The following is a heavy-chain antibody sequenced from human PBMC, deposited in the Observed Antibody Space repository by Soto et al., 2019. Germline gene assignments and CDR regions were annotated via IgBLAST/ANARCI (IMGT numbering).Heavy chain of an antibody. Sequence: SETLSLTSPVSGRFISSYYWGWIRQAHGKGLEWIGYIYYSGSTNYNPSLKSRVNISVDTSKNQFSLKLSYVTAADTAVYYCARNRTAAPKNWFDPWGQGTLVTVSS. J-gene: IGHJ5*02. D-gene: IGHD6-13*01. CDR3: ARNRTAAPKNWFDP. V-gene: IGHV4-59*01. CDR2: IYYSGST. CDR1: GRFISSYY.